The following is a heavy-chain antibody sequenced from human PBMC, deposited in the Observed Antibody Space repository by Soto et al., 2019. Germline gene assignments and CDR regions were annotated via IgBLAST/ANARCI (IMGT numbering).Heavy chain of an antibody. CDR1: GFTFSNYW. Sequence: EVHLVESGGGLVQPGGSLRLSCAASGFTFSNYWMTWVRQAPGKGLEWVANINPDGGAKYHVDSVKGRFTLSRDNAKNSLYLQMSSLRAEDTAVYYCAKAFYNGNSDFGYWGQGTLVTVSS. CDR2: INPDGGAK. J-gene: IGHJ4*02. D-gene: IGHD3-10*01. V-gene: IGHV3-7*05. CDR3: AKAFYNGNSDFGY.